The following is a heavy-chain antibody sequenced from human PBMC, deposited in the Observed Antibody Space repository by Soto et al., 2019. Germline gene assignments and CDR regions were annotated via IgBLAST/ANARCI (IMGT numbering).Heavy chain of an antibody. CDR3: ARGTNSSTFGY. J-gene: IGHJ4*02. CDR2: IIPILGIA. V-gene: IGHV1-69*02. Sequence: QVQLVQSGAEVKKPGSSVKVSCKASGGTFSSYTISWVRQAPGQGLEWMGRIIPILGIANYAQKFQGRVTXTXEKSTSTAYMELSSLRSEDTAVYYCARGTNSSTFGYWGQGTLVTVSS. CDR1: GGTFSSYT. D-gene: IGHD1-1*01.